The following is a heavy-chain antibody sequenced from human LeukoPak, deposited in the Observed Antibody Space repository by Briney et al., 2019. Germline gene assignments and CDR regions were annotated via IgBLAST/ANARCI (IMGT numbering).Heavy chain of an antibody. J-gene: IGHJ3*02. Sequence: GGSLRLSCAATGFTFGIYGMHWVRQAPGKGLECVAVISSDGNTKYYADSVKGRFTISRDNSKSTLYLQLNSLRAEDTAVFYCARDPLVKTTLGTFDIWGQGTMVTVSS. CDR2: ISSDGNTK. V-gene: IGHV3-30*03. CDR3: ARDPLVKTTLGTFDI. D-gene: IGHD1-7*01. CDR1: GFTFGIYG.